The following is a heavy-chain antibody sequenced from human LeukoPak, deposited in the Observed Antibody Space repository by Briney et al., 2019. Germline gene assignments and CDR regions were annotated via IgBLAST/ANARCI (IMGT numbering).Heavy chain of an antibody. CDR1: GFTFSDAW. Sequence: GGSLRLSCAASGFTFSDAWMSWVRQAPGKGLEWVGRIKSKTDGGTRDYAAPVKGRFTISRDDSKNTLYLQMNSLKTEDTAVYYCTTRGGSFSIFDYWGQGTLVTVSS. CDR3: TTRGGSFSIFDY. V-gene: IGHV3-15*01. J-gene: IGHJ4*02. CDR2: IKSKTDGGTR. D-gene: IGHD1-26*01.